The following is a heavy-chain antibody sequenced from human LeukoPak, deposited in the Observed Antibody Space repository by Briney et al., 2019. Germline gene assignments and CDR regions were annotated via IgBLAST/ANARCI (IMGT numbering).Heavy chain of an antibody. Sequence: ASVKVSCKASGGTFTSYAISWVRQAPGQGLEWMGRIIPIFGTANYAQTFQGRVTITTDESTSTAYMELSSLRSEDTAVYYCARDLIGSGSYQGYWGQGTLVTVSS. D-gene: IGHD3-10*01. CDR3: ARDLIGSGSYQGY. CDR2: IIPIFGTA. J-gene: IGHJ4*02. CDR1: GGTFTSYA. V-gene: IGHV1-69*05.